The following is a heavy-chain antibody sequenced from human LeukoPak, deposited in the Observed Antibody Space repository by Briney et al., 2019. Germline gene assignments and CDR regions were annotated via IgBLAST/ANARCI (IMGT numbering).Heavy chain of an antibody. CDR2: IGTAGDT. D-gene: IGHD2-8*02. J-gene: IGHJ4*02. Sequence: GGSLRLSCAASGFTFSSYDMHWVRQATGKGLEWVSAIGTAGDTYYPGSVKGRFTISRENAKNSLYLQMNSLRAEDTATYYCVKGGYESGDTGGHYGVGYYFDNWGRGTLVIVSS. CDR1: GFTFSSYD. V-gene: IGHV3-13*01. CDR3: VKGGYESGDTGGHYGVGYYFDN.